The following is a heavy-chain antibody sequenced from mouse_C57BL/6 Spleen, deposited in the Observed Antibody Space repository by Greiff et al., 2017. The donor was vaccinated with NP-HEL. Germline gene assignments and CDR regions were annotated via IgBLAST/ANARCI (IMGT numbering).Heavy chain of an antibody. CDR1: GYTFTSYW. V-gene: IGHV1-53*01. CDR3: SRAYGSKRYYFGY. D-gene: IGHD1-1*01. CDR2: INPSNGGT. Sequence: ASGYTFTSYWMHWVKQRPGQGLEWIGNINPSNGGTNYNEKFKSKATLTVDKSSSTAYMQLSSVTSEDSAVYYCSRAYGSKRYYFGYWGQGTTLTVSS. J-gene: IGHJ2*01.